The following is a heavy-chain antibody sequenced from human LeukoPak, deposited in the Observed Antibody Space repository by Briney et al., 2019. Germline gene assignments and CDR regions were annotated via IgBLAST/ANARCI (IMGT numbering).Heavy chain of an antibody. CDR3: ARGPGRMEQQLGNWFDP. CDR1: GGSISGYY. Sequence: SETLSLTCTVSGGSISGYYWSWIRQPPGKGLEWIGEINHSGSTNYNPSLKSRVTISVDTSKNQFSLKLSSVTAADTAVYYCARGPGRMEQQLGNWFDPWGQGTLVTVSS. J-gene: IGHJ5*02. D-gene: IGHD6-13*01. V-gene: IGHV4-34*01. CDR2: INHSGST.